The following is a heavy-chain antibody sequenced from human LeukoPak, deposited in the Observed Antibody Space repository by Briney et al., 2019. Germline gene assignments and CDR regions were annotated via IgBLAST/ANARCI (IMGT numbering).Heavy chain of an antibody. D-gene: IGHD2-15*01. Sequence: GGSLRLSYAASGFTFSSYSMNWVRQAPGKGLEWVSSISSSSSYIYYADSVKGRFTISRDNAKNSLYLQMNSLGAEDTAVYYCARDSQIGYCSGGSCYPYWGQGTLVTVSS. CDR1: GFTFSSYS. CDR3: ARDSQIGYCSGGSCYPY. CDR2: ISSSSSYI. J-gene: IGHJ4*02. V-gene: IGHV3-21*01.